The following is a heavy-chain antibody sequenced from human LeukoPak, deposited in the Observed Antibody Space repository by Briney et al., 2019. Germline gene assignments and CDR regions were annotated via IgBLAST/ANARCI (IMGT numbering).Heavy chain of an antibody. Sequence: PSETLSLTCAVYGGSFSGYYWSWIRQPPGKGLEWIGEINHSGSTNYNPSPKSRVTISVDTSKNQFSLKLSSVTAADTAVYYCASGYSSDRWFDYWGQGTLVTVSS. J-gene: IGHJ4*02. V-gene: IGHV4-34*01. CDR2: INHSGST. CDR1: GGSFSGYY. D-gene: IGHD6-19*01. CDR3: ASGYSSDRWFDY.